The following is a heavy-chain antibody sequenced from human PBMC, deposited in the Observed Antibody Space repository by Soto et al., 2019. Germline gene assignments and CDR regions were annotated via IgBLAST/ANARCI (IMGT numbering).Heavy chain of an antibody. CDR3: ARGDRGAFDL. D-gene: IGHD1-26*01. Sequence: EVQLVESGGGLVQPGESLRLSCAASGFTFDYYWMPWGRQAPGKGLVWVSRIHSDGTITTYADSVKGRFTISRDNAKNTLSLQMNSLRAEDTAVYYCARGDRGAFDLWGQGTVVTVSS. CDR2: IHSDGTIT. J-gene: IGHJ3*01. CDR1: GFTFDYYW. V-gene: IGHV3-74*01.